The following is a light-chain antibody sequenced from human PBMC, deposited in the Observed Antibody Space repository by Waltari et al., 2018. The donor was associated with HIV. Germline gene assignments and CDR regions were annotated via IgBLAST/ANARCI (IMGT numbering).Light chain of an antibody. CDR3: LQDYNYPRT. CDR1: QSVLYNANNKNY. Sequence: DIVMTQSPDSLAVSLGERATINCKSSQSVLYNANNKNYLAWYQQKPGQPPTLLIYWAFTRESGVPDRFSASGSGTDFTLTISSLQPEDFATYYCLQDYNYPRTFGQGTKVEIK. J-gene: IGKJ1*01. V-gene: IGKV4-1*01. CDR2: WAF.